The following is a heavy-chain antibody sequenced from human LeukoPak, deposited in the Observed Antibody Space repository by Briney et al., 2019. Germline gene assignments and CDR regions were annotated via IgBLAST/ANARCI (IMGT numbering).Heavy chain of an antibody. V-gene: IGHV4-34*01. CDR1: GGSISSYY. J-gene: IGHJ4*02. D-gene: IGHD1-26*01. CDR3: ARRLVGAPLDY. Sequence: SETLSLTCTVSGGSISSYYWSWIRQPPGKGLEWIGEINHSGSTNYNPSLKSRVTISVDTSKNQFSLKLSSVTAADTAVYYCARRLVGAPLDYWGQGTLVPVSS. CDR2: INHSGST.